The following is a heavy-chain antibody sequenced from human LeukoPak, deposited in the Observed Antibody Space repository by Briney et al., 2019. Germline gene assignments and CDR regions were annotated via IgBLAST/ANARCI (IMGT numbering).Heavy chain of an antibody. Sequence: AGGSLRLSCAASGFTFSSYWMHWVRQAPGKGLVWVSRINSDGSSTSYADSVKGRFTISRDNAKNTLYLQMNSLRAEDTAVYYYARGGDDYVWGSPLDYWGQGTLVTVSS. J-gene: IGHJ4*02. D-gene: IGHD3-16*01. V-gene: IGHV3-74*01. CDR3: ARGGDDYVWGSPLDY. CDR1: GFTFSSYW. CDR2: INSDGSST.